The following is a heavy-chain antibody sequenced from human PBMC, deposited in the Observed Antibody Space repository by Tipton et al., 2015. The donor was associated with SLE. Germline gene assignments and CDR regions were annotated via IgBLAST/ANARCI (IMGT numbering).Heavy chain of an antibody. V-gene: IGHV3-33*06. D-gene: IGHD2-15*01. CDR3: AKDLRYCSGGTCYPRGFDY. CDR2: IWDDGDNK. Sequence: SLRLSCAASGFMFSPYGMHWVRQAPGKGLEWVAVIWDDGDNKYYADSVKGRFTISRDNSKNTLYLQMSSLRGEDSAMYYCAKDLRYCSGGTCYPRGFDYWGQGTLVTVSS. J-gene: IGHJ4*02. CDR1: GFMFSPYG.